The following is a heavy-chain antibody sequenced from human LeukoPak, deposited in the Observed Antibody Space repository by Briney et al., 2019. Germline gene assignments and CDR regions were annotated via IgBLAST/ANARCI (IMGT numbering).Heavy chain of an antibody. CDR3: ARVRDYYDSRGYYFEYFDH. Sequence: PGGSLRLSCAASGFTVSRNCMSWVRQAPGKGLEWVSVLYSGGSTNYADSVKGRFTISRDNSKNTLYLQMNSLRAEDTAVYYCARVRDYYDSRGYYFEYFDHWGQGTLVTVSS. V-gene: IGHV3-53*01. CDR2: LYSGGST. CDR1: GFTVSRNC. D-gene: IGHD3-22*01. J-gene: IGHJ1*01.